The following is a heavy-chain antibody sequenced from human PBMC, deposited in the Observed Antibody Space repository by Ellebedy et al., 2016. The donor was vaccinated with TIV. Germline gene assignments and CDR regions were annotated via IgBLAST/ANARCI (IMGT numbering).Heavy chain of an antibody. CDR2: IDHGGGNT. J-gene: IGHJ4*02. Sequence: GGSLRLSCAASGFSFSSYAMTWVRQAPGKGLEWVSSIDHGGGNTYYADSVEGRFTISRDNSKSVTYLQLDSLRAEDTAIYYCARYFDWLSLMHYFDYWGQGTLVTVSS. V-gene: IGHV3-23*01. CDR1: GFSFSSYA. D-gene: IGHD3-9*01. CDR3: ARYFDWLSLMHYFDY.